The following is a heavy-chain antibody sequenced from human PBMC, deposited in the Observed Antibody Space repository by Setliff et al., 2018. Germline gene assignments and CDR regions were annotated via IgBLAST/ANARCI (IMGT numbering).Heavy chain of an antibody. CDR2: IYTSWST. CDR3: ARMSGFQYMDV. CDR1: GDPMSSRRYY. J-gene: IGHJ6*03. Sequence: SETLSLTCTVSGDPMSSRRYYWAWIRQPAGKGLEWIGQIYTSWSTNYNPSLKSRVTISLDTSNNQFSLSLSSVTAADTAVYYCARMSGFQYMDVWGKGTTVTSP. V-gene: IGHV4-61*09. D-gene: IGHD3-3*01.